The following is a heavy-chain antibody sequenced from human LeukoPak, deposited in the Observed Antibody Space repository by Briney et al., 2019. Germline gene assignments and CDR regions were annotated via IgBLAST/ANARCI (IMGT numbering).Heavy chain of an antibody. CDR1: GGSISSGDYY. CDR2: IYYSGST. D-gene: IGHD6-13*01. J-gene: IGHJ6*03. Sequence: SQTLSLTCTVSGGSISSGDYYWSWIRQPPGKGLEWIGYIYYSGSTYYNPSLKSRVTISVDTSKNQFSLKLSSVTAADTAVYYCARVWGSSWYYYYMDVWGKGTTVTVSS. V-gene: IGHV4-30-4*01. CDR3: ARVWGSSWYYYYMDV.